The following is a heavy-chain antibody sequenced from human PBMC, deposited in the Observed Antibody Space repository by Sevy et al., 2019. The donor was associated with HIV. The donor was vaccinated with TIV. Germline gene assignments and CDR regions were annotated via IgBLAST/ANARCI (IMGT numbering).Heavy chain of an antibody. V-gene: IGHV1-8*01. D-gene: IGHD2-15*01. CDR1: GYTFTSYD. J-gene: IGHJ5*02. Sequence: ASVKVSCKASGYTFTSYDINWVRQATGQGLEWMGWMNPNSGNTGYAQKFQGRVTMTRNTSISTAYMELSSLRSEDTAVYYCARGRSVLVVAAMAFCFDPWGQGTLVTVSS. CDR2: MNPNSGNT. CDR3: ARGRSVLVVAAMAFCFDP.